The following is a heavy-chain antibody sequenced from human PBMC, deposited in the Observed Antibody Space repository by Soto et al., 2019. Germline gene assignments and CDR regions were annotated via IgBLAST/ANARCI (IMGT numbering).Heavy chain of an antibody. V-gene: IGHV6-1*01. CDR2: TYYRSKWYN. J-gene: IGHJ6*03. CDR1: GDSVSSNSAA. CDR3: ARAPIKMLELLFYYYYMDV. Sequence: KQSQTLSLTCAISGDSVSSNSAAWNWIRQSPSRGLEWLGRTYYRSKWYNDYAVSVKSRITINPDTSKNQFSLQLNSVTPEDTAVYYCARAPIKMLELLFYYYYMDVWGKGTTVTVSS. D-gene: IGHD1-7*01.